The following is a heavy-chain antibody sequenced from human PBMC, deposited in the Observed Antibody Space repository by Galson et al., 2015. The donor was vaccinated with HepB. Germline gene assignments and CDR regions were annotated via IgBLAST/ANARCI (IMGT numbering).Heavy chain of an antibody. CDR3: TRGLIGVLEGYFDS. CDR2: IFPITGTT. CDR1: GVTFSRLA. V-gene: IGHV1-69*11. D-gene: IGHD2-21*01. Sequence: SVKVSCKASGVTFSRLAISWVRQAPGQGLERMGRIFPITGTTDYAQKFQGRLTITADESTSAVYMELSSLTSEDTAVYYCTRGLIGVLEGYFDSWGQGVLVTVSS. J-gene: IGHJ4*02.